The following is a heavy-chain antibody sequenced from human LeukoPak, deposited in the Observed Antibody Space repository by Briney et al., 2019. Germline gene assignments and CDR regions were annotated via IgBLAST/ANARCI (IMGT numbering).Heavy chain of an antibody. CDR3: ARVNGGYESIGMDY. CDR1: GFTFSSDW. J-gene: IGHJ4*02. D-gene: IGHD5-12*01. V-gene: IGHV3-74*01. CDR2: VHGVGSST. Sequence: GSLRLSCAASGFTFSSDWMNWVRQAPGKGLVWVSRVHGVGSSTRYADSVKGRFTISRDNAKNTLYLQRNGLRAEDTAVYYCARVNGGYESIGMDYWGQGTLVTVSS.